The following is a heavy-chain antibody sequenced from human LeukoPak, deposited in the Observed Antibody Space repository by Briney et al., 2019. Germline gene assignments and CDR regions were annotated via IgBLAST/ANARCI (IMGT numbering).Heavy chain of an antibody. V-gene: IGHV3-23*01. CDR1: GFTFSTYA. Sequence: GGSLRLSCAASGFTFSTYAMSWVRQAPGKGLEWVSTIPGSGSSTYYADSVKGRFTVSRDNSKNTVYLQMNSLRADDTAVYYCAKDTPCSGINCYHLFDYWGQGTLVTVSS. J-gene: IGHJ4*02. CDR2: IPGSGSST. CDR3: AKDTPCSGINCYHLFDY. D-gene: IGHD2-15*01.